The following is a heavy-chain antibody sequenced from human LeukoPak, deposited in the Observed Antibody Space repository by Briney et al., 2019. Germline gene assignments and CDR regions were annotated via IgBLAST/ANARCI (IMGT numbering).Heavy chain of an antibody. CDR2: INHSGST. V-gene: IGHV4-34*01. Sequence: SETLPLTCAVYGGSFSGYYWSWLRQPPGKGLEWIGEINHSGSTNYNPSLKSRVTISVDTSKNQFSLKLSSVTAADTAVYYCARGRGYCSSTSCYRFDPWGQGTLVTVSS. J-gene: IGHJ5*02. CDR1: GGSFSGYY. CDR3: ARGRGYCSSTSCYRFDP. D-gene: IGHD2-2*02.